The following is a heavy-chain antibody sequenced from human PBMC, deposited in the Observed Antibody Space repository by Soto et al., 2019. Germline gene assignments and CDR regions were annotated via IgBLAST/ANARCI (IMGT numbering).Heavy chain of an antibody. Sequence: PGGSLRLSCPASGFTFSSYAMSWVRQAPGKGLEWVSAISGSGGSTYYADSVKGRFTISRDNSKNTLYLQMNSLRAEDTAVYYCAKGHGVVAAPSPLYYFDYWGQGTLVTVSS. V-gene: IGHV3-23*01. J-gene: IGHJ4*02. D-gene: IGHD2-15*01. CDR1: GFTFSSYA. CDR2: ISGSGGST. CDR3: AKGHGVVAAPSPLYYFDY.